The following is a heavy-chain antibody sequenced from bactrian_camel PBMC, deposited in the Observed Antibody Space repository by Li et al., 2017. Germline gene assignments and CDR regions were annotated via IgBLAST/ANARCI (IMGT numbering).Heavy chain of an antibody. V-gene: IGHV3S53*01. D-gene: IGHD1*01. CDR3: AATRGPLLVRYVLEEGRYNY. CDR1: GRIYSKFW. Sequence: HVQLVESGGGSVQPGGSLRLSCAVSGRIYSKFWMGWLRQNPGKEREGVAAIDDDGTTRYDRSVKGRFTISTDDANNTLDLQLDSLQPEDTATYYCAATRGPLLVRYVLEEGRYNYWGQGTQVTVS. J-gene: IGHJ4*01. CDR2: IDDDGTT.